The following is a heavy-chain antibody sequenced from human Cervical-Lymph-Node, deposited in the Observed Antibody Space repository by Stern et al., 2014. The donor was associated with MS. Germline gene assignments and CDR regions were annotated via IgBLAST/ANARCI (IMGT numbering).Heavy chain of an antibody. J-gene: IGHJ4*02. V-gene: IGHV4-59*08. CDR1: GASISSYY. D-gene: IGHD6-19*01. CDR2: IYYSGST. Sequence: QVQLQESGPGLVKPSETLSLTRTVSGASISSYYWSWIRQPPGKGLEWVAYIYYSGSTNYNPSLKSRGTPSIYTSKKPFPMQFRSVTAADTAVYYCARHGSSGWTPDLWGQGTLVTVSS. CDR3: ARHGSSGWTPDL.